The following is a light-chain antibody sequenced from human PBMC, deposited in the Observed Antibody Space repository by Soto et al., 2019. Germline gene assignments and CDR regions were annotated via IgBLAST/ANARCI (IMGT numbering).Light chain of an antibody. J-gene: IGLJ1*01. V-gene: IGLV2-14*01. Sequence: QSVLAQPASVSGSPGRSISVSCTGTSSDIGDYNFVSWYQHHPGKPPKVIIYEVSNRPSGVSHRFAGSKSGNTASLTISGLQAEDEADYYCSSYKYDTVIPFVFGSGTKVTVL. CDR3: SSYKYDTVIPFV. CDR2: EVS. CDR1: SSDIGDYNF.